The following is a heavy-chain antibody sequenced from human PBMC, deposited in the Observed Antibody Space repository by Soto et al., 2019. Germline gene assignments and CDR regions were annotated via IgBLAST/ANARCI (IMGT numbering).Heavy chain of an antibody. D-gene: IGHD4-17*01. V-gene: IGHV4-30-4*01. J-gene: IGHJ5*02. CDR3: ARGRGTWPWVVVHGDLNWFDP. Sequence: QVQLQESGPGLVKPSQTLSLTCTVSGGSISSGDYYWSWIRQPPGKGLEWIGYIYYSGSTYYNPSLKSRVTISVDTSKNQFSLKLSSVTAADTAVYYCARGRGTWPWVVVHGDLNWFDPWGQGTLVTVSS. CDR2: IYYSGST. CDR1: GGSISSGDYY.